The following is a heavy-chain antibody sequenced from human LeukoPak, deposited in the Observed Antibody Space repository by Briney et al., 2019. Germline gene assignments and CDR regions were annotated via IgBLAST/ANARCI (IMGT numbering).Heavy chain of an antibody. D-gene: IGHD6-19*01. CDR3: AKGSRIAVAGHTPYYFDY. V-gene: IGHV3-7*03. CDR1: GLSVSGYW. J-gene: IGHJ4*02. CDR2: IKQDGSEK. Sequence: GGSLRLSCAASGLSVSGYWLTWVRQAPGKGLEWVANIKQDGSEKNYVDSVKGRFTISRDNSKNTLYLQMNSLRAEDTAVYYCAKGSRIAVAGHTPYYFDYWGQGTLVTVSS.